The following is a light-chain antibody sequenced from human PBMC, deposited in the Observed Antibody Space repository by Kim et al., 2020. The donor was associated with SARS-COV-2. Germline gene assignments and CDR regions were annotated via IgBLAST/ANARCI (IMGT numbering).Light chain of an antibody. CDR2: EDN. Sequence: NFMLTQPHSVSESPGKTVTISCTRSSGSIASNYVQWYQQRPGSAPTTVIYEDNQSPSGVPDRFSGSIDSSSNSASLTISGLKTEDEDDYYWQSYDSINDVVFGRGTQLTVL. V-gene: IGLV6-57*04. CDR1: SGSIASNY. CDR3: QSYDSINDVV. J-gene: IGLJ2*01.